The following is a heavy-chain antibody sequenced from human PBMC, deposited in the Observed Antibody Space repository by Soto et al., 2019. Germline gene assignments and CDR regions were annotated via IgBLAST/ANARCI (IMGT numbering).Heavy chain of an antibody. CDR1: GASIGSSY. CDR2: IYYSGST. D-gene: IGHD2-2*01. V-gene: IGHV4-59*01. CDR3: ARASGLVYRSSTSCYYFDY. Sequence: PSETLSLTCTVSGASIGSSYWSWIRQPPGKGLEWIGYIYYSGSTNYNPSLKSRVTISVDTSKNQFSLKLSSVTAADTAVYYCARASGLVYRSSTSCYYFDYWGQGTLVTVSS. J-gene: IGHJ4*02.